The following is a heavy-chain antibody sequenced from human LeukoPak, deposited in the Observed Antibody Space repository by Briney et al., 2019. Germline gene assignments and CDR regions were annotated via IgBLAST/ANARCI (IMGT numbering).Heavy chain of an antibody. V-gene: IGHV3-23*01. CDR2: ISDSDADT. CDR1: GFSFRSFT. J-gene: IGHJ3*01. CDR3: AKDFVRGTLTGAFDV. D-gene: IGHD3-10*01. Sequence: GGSLRLSCAASGFSFRSFTMHWVRQAPGKGLEWVSGISDSDADTHYADSVKGRFTISRDNSKNTVYLQMSSLRVEDTALYYYAKDFVRGTLTGAFDVWGRGAMVTVST.